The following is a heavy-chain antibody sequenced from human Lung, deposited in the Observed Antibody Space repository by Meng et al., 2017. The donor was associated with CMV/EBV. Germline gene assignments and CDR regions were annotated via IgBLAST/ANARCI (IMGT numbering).Heavy chain of an antibody. J-gene: IGHJ3*01. CDR1: GYSFTNYW. CDR2: IYPGDSGS. V-gene: IGHV5-51*01. CDR3: ARPSGAIENAFDV. Sequence: GGSXRLXCMASGYSFTNYWIGWVRQTPGKGLEWMGIIYPGDSGSRYSPSFQGQVTSSVDKSVSTAYLQWSSLRASDTGIYYCARPSGAIENAFDVWGQGTXVT. D-gene: IGHD3-10*01.